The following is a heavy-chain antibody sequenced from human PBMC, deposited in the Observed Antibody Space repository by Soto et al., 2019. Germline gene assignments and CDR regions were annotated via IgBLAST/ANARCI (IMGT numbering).Heavy chain of an antibody. D-gene: IGHD3-3*01. J-gene: IGHJ6*02. Sequence: EVQLLESGGGLVQPGGSLRLSCAASGFTFRTYDMNWVRQAPGKGLEWVSGISGTGGGTYYAGSVKGRFTISRDNSKNTLYLQMNSLRAEDTAVYYCAKDRTVYYDFWSGPPSLDVWGQGTTVTVSS. V-gene: IGHV3-23*01. CDR1: GFTFRTYD. CDR2: ISGTGGGT. CDR3: AKDRTVYYDFWSGPPSLDV.